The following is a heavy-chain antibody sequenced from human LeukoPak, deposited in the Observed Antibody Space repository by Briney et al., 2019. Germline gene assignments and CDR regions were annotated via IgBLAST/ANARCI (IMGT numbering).Heavy chain of an antibody. D-gene: IGHD5-24*01. CDR1: GYTFTSYD. CDR2: MNPNSGNT. J-gene: IGHJ4*02. V-gene: IGHV1-8*03. Sequence: ASVKVSCKASGYTFTSYDINWVRQATGQGLEWMGWMNPNSGNTGYAQKFQGRVTITRNTSISTAHMELSSLRSEDTAVYYCARNRRDGLIDYWGQGTLVTVSS. CDR3: ARNRRDGLIDY.